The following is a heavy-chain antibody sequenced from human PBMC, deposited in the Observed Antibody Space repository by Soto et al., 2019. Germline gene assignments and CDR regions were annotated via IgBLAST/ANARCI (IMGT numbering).Heavy chain of an antibody. J-gene: IGHJ4*02. CDR2: IIQSGET. Sequence: PGGPLRLYCATSRFSFSPYTFSWVRQVPGAGLEWVSAIIQSGETFYADSVKGRFSISRDDSNNMLYLQMHSLRADDTAVYYRAKDRQPDGLWPFDHWGQGALVTVSS. D-gene: IGHD2-2*01. V-gene: IGHV3-23*01. CDR3: AKDRQPDGLWPFDH. CDR1: RFSFSPYT.